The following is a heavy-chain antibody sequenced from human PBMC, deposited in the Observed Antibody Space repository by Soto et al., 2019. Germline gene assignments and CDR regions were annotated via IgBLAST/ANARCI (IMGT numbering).Heavy chain of an antibody. D-gene: IGHD6-19*01. V-gene: IGHV1-69*13. Sequence: SVKLSCKDSGGTFSSYAISWVRQAPGEGLEWMGGIIPIFGTANYAQKFQGRVTITADESTSTAYMELSSLRSDDTAVYYCARNPPEGQQWLRYMDVRGQGTTVTVSS. J-gene: IGHJ6*02. CDR2: IIPIFGTA. CDR1: GGTFSSYA. CDR3: ARNPPEGQQWLRYMDV.